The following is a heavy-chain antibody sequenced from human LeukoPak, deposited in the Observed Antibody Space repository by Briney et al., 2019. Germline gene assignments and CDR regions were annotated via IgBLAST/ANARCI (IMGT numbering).Heavy chain of an antibody. CDR1: GGIFINYA. CDR3: ARAGDTAMGNYYYMDV. D-gene: IGHD5-18*01. CDR2: IIPIFGTA. J-gene: IGHJ6*03. Sequence: ASVKVSCKASGGIFINYAISWVRQAPGQGLEWMGGIIPIFGTANYAQKFQGRVTITADEFTSTAYMELSSLRSEDTAVYYCARAGDTAMGNYYYMDVWGKGTTVTISS. V-gene: IGHV1-69*13.